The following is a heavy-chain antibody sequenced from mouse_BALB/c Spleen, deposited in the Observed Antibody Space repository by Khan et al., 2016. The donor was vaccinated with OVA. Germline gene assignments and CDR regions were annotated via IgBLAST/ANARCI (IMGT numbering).Heavy chain of an antibody. CDR2: INTYTGEP. V-gene: IGHV9-3-1*01. Sequence: QIQLVQSGPELKKPGETVKISCKASGYTFTDYGMNWVKQAPGKGLKWMGWINTYTGEPTYADDFKGRFAFSLETSASTAYLQINNLKNEDTATYLCASHGHWYFDDWGAGTTVTVSS. J-gene: IGHJ1*01. CDR3: ASHGHWYFDD. CDR1: GYTFTDYG. D-gene: IGHD1-2*01.